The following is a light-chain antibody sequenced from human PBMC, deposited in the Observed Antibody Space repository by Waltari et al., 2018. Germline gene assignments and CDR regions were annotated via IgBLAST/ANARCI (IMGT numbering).Light chain of an antibody. CDR2: DVT. J-gene: IGLJ2*01. V-gene: IGLV2-11*01. Sequence: QSALPQPRSVSGSPGQSVTISCTGTRSDVGGYNFVPWYQQHPGTAPQLIISDVTKRPAGVPDRFSGSKSGNTASLTISGLQAEDEADYYCSSYAGNYVAFGGGTKLTVL. CDR1: RSDVGGYNF. CDR3: SSYAGNYVA.